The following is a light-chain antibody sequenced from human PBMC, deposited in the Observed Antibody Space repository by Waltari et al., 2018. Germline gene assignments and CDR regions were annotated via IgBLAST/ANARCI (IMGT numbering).Light chain of an antibody. V-gene: IGKV3-20*01. CDR3: LQHGSSPYT. J-gene: IGKJ2*01. CDR2: GAS. CDR1: QSVSTD. Sequence: EIVSTQSPGTLSLSPGERATLSCRASQSVSTDLAWYQQKPGQAPRLLVYGASRWATGTPDRFSGTGSGTDFTLTISRLEPEDFAVYYCLQHGSSPYTFGQWTKLEIK.